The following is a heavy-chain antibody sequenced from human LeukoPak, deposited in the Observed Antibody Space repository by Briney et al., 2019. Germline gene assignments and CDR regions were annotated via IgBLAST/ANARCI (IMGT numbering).Heavy chain of an antibody. CDR1: GGSISSYY. CDR2: IYYSGST. V-gene: IGHV4-59*01. Sequence: SETLCLTCTVSGGSISSYYWSWIRQPPGKGLEWIGYIYYSGSTNYNPSLKSRVTISVDTSKNQFSLKLSSVTAADTAVYYCAREGAMVRGVMGFDPWGQGTLVTVSS. D-gene: IGHD3-10*01. J-gene: IGHJ5*02. CDR3: AREGAMVRGVMGFDP.